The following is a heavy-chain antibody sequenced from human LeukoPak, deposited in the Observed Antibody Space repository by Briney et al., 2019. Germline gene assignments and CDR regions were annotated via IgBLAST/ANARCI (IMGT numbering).Heavy chain of an antibody. V-gene: IGHV4-30-2*01. CDR3: ARAIMVRGVPAAFDI. Sequence: PSETLSLTCTVSGGSISSGGYSWSWIRQPPGKGLEWIGYIYHSGSTYYNPSLKSRVTISVDRSKNQFSLKLSSVTAADTAVYYCARAIMVRGVPAAFDIWGRGTMVTVSS. D-gene: IGHD3-10*01. CDR2: IYHSGST. CDR1: GGSISSGGYS. J-gene: IGHJ3*02.